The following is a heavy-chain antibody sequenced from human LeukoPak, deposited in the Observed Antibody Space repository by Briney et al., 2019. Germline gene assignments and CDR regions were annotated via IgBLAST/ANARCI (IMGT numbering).Heavy chain of an antibody. D-gene: IGHD5-24*01. V-gene: IGHV4-34*01. CDR1: GGSFSGYY. Sequence: SETLSLTCAAYGGSFSGYYWSWIRQPPGKGLEWIGEINHSGSTNYNPSLKSRVTISVDTSKNQFSLKLSSVTAADTAVYYCARGAGAGYNLQPFDYWGQGTLVTVSS. CDR3: ARGAGAGYNLQPFDY. J-gene: IGHJ4*02. CDR2: INHSGST.